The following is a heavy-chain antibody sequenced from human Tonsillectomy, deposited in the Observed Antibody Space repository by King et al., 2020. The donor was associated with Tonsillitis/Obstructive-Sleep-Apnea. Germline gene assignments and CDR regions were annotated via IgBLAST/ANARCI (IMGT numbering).Heavy chain of an antibody. D-gene: IGHD3-9*01. CDR2: IDPSDSYT. J-gene: IGHJ6*03. CDR1: GYSFTSYW. CDR3: ARRYFDGHYYSYMDF. Sequence: QLVQSGAEVKKPGESLRISCKGSGYSFTSYWIDWVRQMPGKGLEWMRTIDPSDSYTNYSPSFQGHVTISADKSISTAYLQWSSLKASDTAIYYCARRYFDGHYYSYMDFWGKGTTLTVSS. V-gene: IGHV5-10-1*01.